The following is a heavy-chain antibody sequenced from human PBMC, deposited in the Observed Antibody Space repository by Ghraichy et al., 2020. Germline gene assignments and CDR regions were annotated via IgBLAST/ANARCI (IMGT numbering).Heavy chain of an antibody. CDR1: GFTFDDYA. CDR3: AKSHDSSGYYLTIAYDY. Sequence: GGSLRLSCAASGFTFDDYAMHWVRQAPGKGLEWVSGISWNSGSIGYADSVKGRFTISRDNAKNSLYLQMNSLRAEDTALYYCAKSHDSSGYYLTIAYDYWGQGTLVTVSS. J-gene: IGHJ4*02. CDR2: ISWNSGSI. V-gene: IGHV3-9*01. D-gene: IGHD3-22*01.